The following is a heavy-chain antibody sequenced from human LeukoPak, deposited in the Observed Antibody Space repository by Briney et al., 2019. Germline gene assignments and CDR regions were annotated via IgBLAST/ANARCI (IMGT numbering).Heavy chain of an antibody. Sequence: GGSLRLSCAISGFTFSACELTWVRQAPGKGLEWVSYISRSGSTRYYADSVKGRFTISRDNAKNSLYLQMNSLRAEDTAVYDCARVATMVRVPLDALDIWGQGTMVSVSS. V-gene: IGHV3-48*03. J-gene: IGHJ3*02. CDR3: ARVATMVRVPLDALDI. D-gene: IGHD3-10*01. CDR2: ISRSGSTR. CDR1: GFTFSACE.